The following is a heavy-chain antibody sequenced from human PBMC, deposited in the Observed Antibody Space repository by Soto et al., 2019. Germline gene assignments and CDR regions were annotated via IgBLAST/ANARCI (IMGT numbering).Heavy chain of an antibody. J-gene: IGHJ4*02. CDR3: AQFYSTSGRYYFDS. CDR1: GGTFSSYA. Sequence: QVQLVQSGAEVKKPGSSVKVSCKASGGTFSSYAFGWVRQAPGQGREWMGGIVPVFNRTIDAQKFQGRVTVTADIFTSTVYMDLSSLRSADTAVYFCAQFYSTSGRYYFDSWGQGSLVTVSS. D-gene: IGHD3-10*01. V-gene: IGHV1-69*06. CDR2: IVPVFNRT.